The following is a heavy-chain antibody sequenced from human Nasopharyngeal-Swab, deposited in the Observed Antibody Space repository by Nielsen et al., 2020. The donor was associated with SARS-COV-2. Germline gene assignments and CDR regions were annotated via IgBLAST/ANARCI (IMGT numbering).Heavy chain of an antibody. CDR1: GGSISSGGYY. J-gene: IGHJ4*02. V-gene: IGHV4-31*03. Sequence: SETLSLTCTVSGGSISSGGYYWSWIRQHPGKGLEWIGYIYYSGSTYYNPSLKSRVTISVDTSKNQFSLKLSSVTAADTAVYYCASSAICGGVCYYFDYWGQGTLVTVSS. CDR3: ASSAICGGVCYYFDY. D-gene: IGHD2-21*02. CDR2: IYYSGST.